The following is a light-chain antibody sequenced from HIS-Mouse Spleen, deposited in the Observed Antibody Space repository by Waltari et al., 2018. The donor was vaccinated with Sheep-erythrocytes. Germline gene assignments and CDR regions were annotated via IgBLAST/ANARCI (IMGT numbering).Light chain of an antibody. V-gene: IGLV3-10*01. CDR2: EDS. CDR1: ALPKQY. J-gene: IGLJ1*01. CDR3: YSTDSSGNHRV. Sequence: SYQLPQPPSVSVSPGQTARLTCSGDALPKQYAHWYQQKSAQAPVLVIYEDSKRPSGIPERFSGSSSGTMATLTISGAQVEDEADYYCYSTDSSGNHRVFGTGTKVTVL.